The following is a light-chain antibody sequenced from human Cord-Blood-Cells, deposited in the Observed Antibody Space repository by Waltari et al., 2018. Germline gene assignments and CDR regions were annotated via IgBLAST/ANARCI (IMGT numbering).Light chain of an antibody. J-gene: IGLJ1*01. V-gene: IGLV1-44*01. Sequence: QSVLTQPPSASGTPGQRVTISCSGSSSTTGGITVNWYQQLPGPAPKLLSYSNNQRPSGVPDRFSGSKSGTSASLAISGLQSEDEADYYCAAWDDSLNGYVFGTGTKVTVL. CDR1: SSTTGGIT. CDR2: SNN. CDR3: AAWDDSLNGYV.